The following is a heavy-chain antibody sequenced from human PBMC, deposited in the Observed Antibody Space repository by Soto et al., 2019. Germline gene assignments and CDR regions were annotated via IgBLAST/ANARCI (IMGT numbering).Heavy chain of an antibody. CDR2: IYFSGST. CDR1: GASTNRGGFY. Sequence: SETLSLTCTVSGASTNRGGFYWSWVRQLPGKGLEWIGYIYFSGSTYYNPSLESRVTISLDTSQNQFSLKLSSVTAADTAVYFCAGGNAWEGLRAYWGQGARGTVSS. CDR3: AGGNAWEGLRAY. D-gene: IGHD1-26*01. J-gene: IGHJ4*02. V-gene: IGHV4-31*03.